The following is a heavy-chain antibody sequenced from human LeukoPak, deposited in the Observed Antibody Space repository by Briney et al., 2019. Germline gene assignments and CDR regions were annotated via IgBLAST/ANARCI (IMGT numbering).Heavy chain of an antibody. Sequence: ASVKVSCKASGYTFTSHDVNWLRQATGQGLGWLGWMNPNSGHTGFAQKFQGRVTMTRDTSISTAYMELSSLRSEDTAMYYCAMYHYDSSGPYVGAFDIWGQGTMVTVSS. CDR2: MNPNSGHT. J-gene: IGHJ3*02. CDR3: AMYHYDSSGPYVGAFDI. D-gene: IGHD3-22*01. CDR1: GYTFTSHD. V-gene: IGHV1-8*01.